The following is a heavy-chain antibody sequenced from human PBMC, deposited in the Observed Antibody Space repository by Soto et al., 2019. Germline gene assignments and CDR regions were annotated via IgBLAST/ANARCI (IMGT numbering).Heavy chain of an antibody. V-gene: IGHV3-48*03. D-gene: IGHD3-22*01. CDR2: ISSSGSTI. Sequence: GGSLRLSCAASGFTFSSYEMNWVRQAPGKGLERVSYISSSGSTIYYADSVKGRFTTSRDNAKNSLYLQMNSLRAEDTAVYYCARDRSGYRFDYWGQGTLVTVSS. J-gene: IGHJ4*02. CDR3: ARDRSGYRFDY. CDR1: GFTFSSYE.